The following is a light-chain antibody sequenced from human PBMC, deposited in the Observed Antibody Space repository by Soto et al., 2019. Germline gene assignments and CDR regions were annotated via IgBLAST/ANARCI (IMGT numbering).Light chain of an antibody. J-gene: IGKJ2*01. V-gene: IGKV1-5*01. CDR1: QSISSW. CDR2: DAS. CDR3: QQYTSYLYT. Sequence: DIQMTQSPSTLSASVGDRVTITCRASQSISSWLAWYQQKPGKAPKLLIYDASSLGSGVPSRFSGSGSGTEVTLTISSLQTDDFATDYSQQYTSYLYTFGQGTKLEIK.